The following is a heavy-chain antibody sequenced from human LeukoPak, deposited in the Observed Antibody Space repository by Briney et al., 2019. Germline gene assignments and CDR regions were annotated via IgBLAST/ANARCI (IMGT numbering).Heavy chain of an antibody. CDR2: ISYDGSNK. Sequence: GRSLRLSCAASGFTFSSYAMHWVRQAPGKGLEWVAVISYDGSNKYYADSVKGRFTISRDNSKNTLYLQMNSLRAESTAVYYCAREGGSSWNWFDPWGQGTLVTVSS. V-gene: IGHV3-30-3*01. CDR1: GFTFSSYA. D-gene: IGHD6-13*01. CDR3: AREGGSSWNWFDP. J-gene: IGHJ5*02.